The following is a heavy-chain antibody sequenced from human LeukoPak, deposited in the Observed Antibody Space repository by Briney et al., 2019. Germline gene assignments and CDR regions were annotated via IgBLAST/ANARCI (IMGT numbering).Heavy chain of an antibody. V-gene: IGHV1-2*02. J-gene: IGHJ2*01. D-gene: IGHD2-21*02. Sequence: ASVKVSCKASGYTFTGYYMHWVRQAPGQGLEWMGWINPNSGGTNYAQKLQGRVTMTTDTSTSTAYMELRSLRSDDTAVYYCARDLGGPQSYCGGDCYPAYWYFDLWGRGTLVTVSS. CDR1: GYTFTGYY. CDR2: INPNSGGT. CDR3: ARDLGGPQSYCGGDCYPAYWYFDL.